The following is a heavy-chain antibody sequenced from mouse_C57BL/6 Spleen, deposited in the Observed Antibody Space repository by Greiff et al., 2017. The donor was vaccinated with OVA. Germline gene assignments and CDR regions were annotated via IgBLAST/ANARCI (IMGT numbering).Heavy chain of an antibody. CDR3: AKAYYCNYGFAY. J-gene: IGHJ3*01. CDR2: ISDGGSYT. D-gene: IGHD2-10*01. Sequence: EVHLVESGGGLVKPGGSLKLSCAASGFTFSSYAMSWVRQTPEKRLEWVATISDGGSYTYYPDNVKGRFTITRDTAKNTLYLQMRHLKSEDTAMYYAAKAYYCNYGFAYWGQGTLVTVSA. V-gene: IGHV5-4*01. CDR1: GFTFSSYA.